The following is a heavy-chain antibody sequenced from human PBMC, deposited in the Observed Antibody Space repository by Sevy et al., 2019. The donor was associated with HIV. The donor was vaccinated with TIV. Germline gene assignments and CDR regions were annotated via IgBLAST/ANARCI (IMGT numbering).Heavy chain of an antibody. J-gene: IGHJ4*02. CDR3: ASSDSSNYYDSSGYYPRFPHFDY. Sequence: RGSLRLSCAASGFTVSSNYMSWVRQAPGKGLEWVSVIYSGGSTYYADSVKGRFTISRDNSKNTLYLQMNSLRAEDTAVYYCASSDSSNYYDSSGYYPRFPHFDYWGQGTLVTVSS. CDR1: GFTVSSNY. CDR2: IYSGGST. D-gene: IGHD3-22*01. V-gene: IGHV3-53*01.